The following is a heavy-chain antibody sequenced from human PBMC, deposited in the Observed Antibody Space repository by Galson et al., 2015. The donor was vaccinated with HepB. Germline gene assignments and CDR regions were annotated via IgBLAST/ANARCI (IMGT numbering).Heavy chain of an antibody. CDR1: GFTFSDYY. Sequence: SLRLSCAASGFTFSDYYMSWIRQAPGKGLEWVSYISSSSSYTNYADSVKGRFTISRDNAKNSLYLQMNSLRAEDTAVYYCARDRKRITMVRGASKPFDIWGQGTMVTVSS. CDR2: ISSSSSYT. CDR3: ARDRKRITMVRGASKPFDI. J-gene: IGHJ3*02. D-gene: IGHD3-10*01. V-gene: IGHV3-11*05.